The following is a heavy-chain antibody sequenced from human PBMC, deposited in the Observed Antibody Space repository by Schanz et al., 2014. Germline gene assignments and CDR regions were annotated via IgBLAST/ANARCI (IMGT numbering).Heavy chain of an antibody. CDR2: IYSGGST. D-gene: IGHD4-17*01. J-gene: IGHJ4*02. Sequence: EVQLVESGGGFVQPGGSLRLSCAASGFTVSINYMSWVRQAPGKGLEWVSVIYSGGSTYYADSVKGRFTISRDNAKNTLYLQLNSLRAEDTAVYYCARVPRRVTTRGGGSRYYFDYWGQGTLVTVSS. CDR3: ARVPRRVTTRGGGSRYYFDY. V-gene: IGHV3-66*01. CDR1: GFTVSINY.